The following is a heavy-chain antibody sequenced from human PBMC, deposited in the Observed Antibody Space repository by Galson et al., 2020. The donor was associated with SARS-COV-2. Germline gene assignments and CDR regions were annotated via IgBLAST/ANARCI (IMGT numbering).Heavy chain of an antibody. CDR3: VLRLVATPFDY. J-gene: IGHJ4*02. CDR2: ISGSGGST. D-gene: IGHD2-15*01. Sequence: GGSLRLSCAASGFTFSSYAMSWVRQAPGKGLEWVSAISGSGGSTYYADSVKGRFTISRDNSKNTLYLQMNSLRAEDTAVYYCVLRLVATPFDYWGQGTLVTVSS. V-gene: IGHV3-23*01. CDR1: GFTFSSYA.